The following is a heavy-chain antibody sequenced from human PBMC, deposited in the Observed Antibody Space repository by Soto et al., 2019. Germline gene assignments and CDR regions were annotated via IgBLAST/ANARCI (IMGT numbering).Heavy chain of an antibody. CDR1: GYTPTEIF. Sequence: GAPVKGCCKGFGYTPTEIFLHRGRQAPGKRVEWMGGFDPEDGETIYAQKFQGRVTMTEDTSTDTAYMELSSLRSEDTAVYYCAGYYYDSSGSYSHDNWFDPWGQGTLVTVSS. V-gene: IGHV1-24*01. J-gene: IGHJ5*01. D-gene: IGHD3-22*01. CDR3: AGYYYDSSGSYSHDNWFDP. CDR2: FDPEDGET.